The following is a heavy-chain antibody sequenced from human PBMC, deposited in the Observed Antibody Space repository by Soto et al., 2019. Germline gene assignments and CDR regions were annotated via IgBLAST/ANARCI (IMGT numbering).Heavy chain of an antibody. J-gene: IGHJ5*02. Sequence: PSGTLSITCTVSGGSTRNYFWSWIRQPPGKGLEWIGCIYYSGTTNYISSLKSRVTISLDTSKNQFSLRLRSVTAADTAVYYCARYVNPCYTAVWFDPWCQRTRVTVSS. CDR1: GGSTRNYF. CDR3: ARYVNPCYTAVWFDP. CDR2: IYYSGTT. V-gene: IGHV4-59*01. D-gene: IGHD2-8*01.